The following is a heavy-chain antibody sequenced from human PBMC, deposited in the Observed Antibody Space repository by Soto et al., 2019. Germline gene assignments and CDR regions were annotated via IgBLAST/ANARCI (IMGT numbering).Heavy chain of an antibody. V-gene: IGHV5-10-1*01. D-gene: IGHD3-10*01. Sequence: GESLKISCKGSGYSFTSYWISWVRQMPGKGLEWMGRIDPSDSYTNYSPSFQGHVTISADKSISTAYLQWSSLKASDTAMYYCARVPYYYGSGSYTPRYYYYGMDVWGQGTTVTVS. J-gene: IGHJ6*02. CDR2: IDPSDSYT. CDR1: GYSFTSYW. CDR3: ARVPYYYGSGSYTPRYYYYGMDV.